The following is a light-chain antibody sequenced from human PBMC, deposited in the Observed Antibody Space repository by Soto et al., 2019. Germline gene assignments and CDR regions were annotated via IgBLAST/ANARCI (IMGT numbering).Light chain of an antibody. CDR2: DVS. Sequence: QSALNQPASVSGSPEQSITISCTGTSSDVGGYNYVSWYQQHPGKAPKLMIYDVSNRPSGVSNRFSGSKSGNTASLTISGLQAEDEADYYCSSYTSSSPYVFGTGTKLTVL. CDR3: SSYTSSSPYV. V-gene: IGLV2-14*01. CDR1: SSDVGGYNY. J-gene: IGLJ1*01.